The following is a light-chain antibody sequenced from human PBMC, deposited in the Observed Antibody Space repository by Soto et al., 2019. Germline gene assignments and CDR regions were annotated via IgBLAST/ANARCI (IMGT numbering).Light chain of an antibody. CDR3: QHYGSAPWT. CDR1: QSVANNW. CDR2: GAS. J-gene: IGKJ1*01. Sequence: EIVLTQSPGTLSLSPGERATLSCRTSQSVANNWLAWYQQKPGQAPRLLVYGASSRATDIPDRFSGSGSGTDFTLTINRLAPEDFAVYYCQHYGSAPWTFGQGTKVEIQ. V-gene: IGKV3-20*01.